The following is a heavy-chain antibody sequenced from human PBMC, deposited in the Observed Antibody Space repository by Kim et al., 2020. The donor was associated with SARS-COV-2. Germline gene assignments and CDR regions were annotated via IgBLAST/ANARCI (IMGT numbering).Heavy chain of an antibody. J-gene: IGHJ6*02. Sequence: SETLSLTCTVSGGSISSGGYYWSWIRQHPGKGLEWIGYIYYSGSTYYNPSLKSRVTISVDTSKNQFSLKLSSVTAADTAVYYCARAARDYGSGSYYFPHPYYYYGMDVWGQGTTVTVSS. V-gene: IGHV4-31*03. D-gene: IGHD3-10*01. CDR2: IYYSGST. CDR1: GGSISSGGYY. CDR3: ARAARDYGSGSYYFPHPYYYYGMDV.